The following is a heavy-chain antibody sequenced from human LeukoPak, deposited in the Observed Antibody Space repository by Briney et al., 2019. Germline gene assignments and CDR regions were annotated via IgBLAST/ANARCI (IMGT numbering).Heavy chain of an antibody. CDR3: ASKGPCSGGSCYPHYYYYMDV. J-gene: IGHJ6*03. Sequence: GRSLRLSCAASGFIFSSYWMHWVRQAPGKGLVWVSRINSDGSSTSYADSVKGRFTISRDNAKNTLYLQMNSLRAEDTAVYYCASKGPCSGGSCYPHYYYYMDVWGKGTTVTVSS. CDR2: INSDGSST. D-gene: IGHD2-15*01. CDR1: GFIFSSYW. V-gene: IGHV3-74*01.